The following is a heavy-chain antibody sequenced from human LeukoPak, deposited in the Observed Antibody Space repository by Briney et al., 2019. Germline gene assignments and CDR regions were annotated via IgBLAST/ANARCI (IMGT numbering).Heavy chain of an antibody. CDR3: ARVVAAPPYYFDY. CDR2: IYTSGST. D-gene: IGHD6-6*01. J-gene: IGHJ4*02. Sequence: SQTLSLTCTVSGGSISSGSYYWSWIRQPAGKGLEWIGRIYTSGSTNYNPSLKSRVTIPVDTSKNQFSLKLSSVTAADTAVYYCARVVAAPPYYFDYWGQGTLVTVSS. CDR1: GGSISSGSYY. V-gene: IGHV4-61*02.